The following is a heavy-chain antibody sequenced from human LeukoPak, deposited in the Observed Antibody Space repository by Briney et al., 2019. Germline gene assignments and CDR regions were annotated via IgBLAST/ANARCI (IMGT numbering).Heavy chain of an antibody. CDR2: TYYRSKWHS. Sequence: SQTLSLTCAISGDSVSSNSAAWNWIRQSPSRGLEWLGRTYYRSKWHSYYAPSVKSRITINPDTSKNQFSLQLKSVTPEDTAVYYCARMVGLVSDYWGQGTLVTVSS. CDR3: ARMVGLVSDY. J-gene: IGHJ4*02. CDR1: GDSVSSNSAA. V-gene: IGHV6-1*01. D-gene: IGHD3-10*01.